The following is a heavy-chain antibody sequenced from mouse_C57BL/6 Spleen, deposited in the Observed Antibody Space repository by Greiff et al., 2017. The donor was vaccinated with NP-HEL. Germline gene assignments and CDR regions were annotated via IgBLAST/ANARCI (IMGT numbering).Heavy chain of an antibody. Sequence: EVKLMESGGGLVKPGGSLKLSCAASGFTFSDYGMHWVRQAPEKGLEWVAYISSGSSTIYYADTVKGRFTISRDNAKNTLFLQMTSLRSEDTAMYYCGGGYYYGSSYVPFAYWGQGTLVTVSA. CDR3: GGGYYYGSSYVPFAY. J-gene: IGHJ3*01. CDR1: GFTFSDYG. CDR2: ISSGSSTI. V-gene: IGHV5-17*01. D-gene: IGHD1-1*01.